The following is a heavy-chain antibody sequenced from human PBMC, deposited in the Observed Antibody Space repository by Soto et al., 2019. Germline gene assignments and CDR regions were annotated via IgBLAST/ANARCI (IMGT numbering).Heavy chain of an antibody. J-gene: IGHJ6*02. Sequence: SVKVSCKASGGTFSSYTISWVRQAPGQGLEWMGRIIPILGIANYAQKFQGRVTITADKSTSTAYMELSSLRSEDTAVYYCARVLLYTAMAPVASPHSSMDVWGQGTTVTVSS. D-gene: IGHD5-18*01. CDR2: IIPILGIA. V-gene: IGHV1-69*02. CDR3: ARVLLYTAMAPVASPHSSMDV. CDR1: GGTFSSYT.